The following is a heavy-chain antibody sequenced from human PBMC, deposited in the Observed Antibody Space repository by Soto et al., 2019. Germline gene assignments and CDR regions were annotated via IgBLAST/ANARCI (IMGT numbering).Heavy chain of an antibody. CDR2: IYYSGSS. CDR3: ASTRDYFDY. V-gene: IGHV4-31*03. CDR1: GGSISTGGYY. J-gene: IGHJ4*02. D-gene: IGHD1-1*01. Sequence: LSLTCTVSGGSISTGGYYWSWIRQHPGKGLEWIGCIYYSGSSSYNLSLKGRLTISVDTSKNQFSLKLSFVTAADTAVYYCASTRDYFDYWGQGILVTVSS.